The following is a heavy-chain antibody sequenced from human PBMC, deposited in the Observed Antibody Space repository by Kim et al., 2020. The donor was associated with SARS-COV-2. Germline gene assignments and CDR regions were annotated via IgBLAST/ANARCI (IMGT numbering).Heavy chain of an antibody. D-gene: IGHD3-9*01. Sequence: KSRVTISVDTSKNKFSLKLSSVTAADTAVYYCARGGLRYCDWLSRLAFDIWGQGTMVTVSS. CDR3: ARGGLRYCDWLSRLAFDI. V-gene: IGHV4-34*01. J-gene: IGHJ3*02.